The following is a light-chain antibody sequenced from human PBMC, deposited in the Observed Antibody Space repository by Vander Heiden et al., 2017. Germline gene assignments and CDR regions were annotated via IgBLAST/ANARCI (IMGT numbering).Light chain of an antibody. CDR1: QDINNF. V-gene: IGKV1-33*01. CDR3: QHYDNLPSYT. J-gene: IGKJ2*01. Sequence: DIQMTQFPSSLSASVGDRVTITCQTNQDINNFLKWYQQKPRKAPKLVIYDASNLDTEVPSRFSGSGSGTHFTFTISSLQPEDFATYYGQHYDNLPSYTFGQGTKLDFK. CDR2: DAS.